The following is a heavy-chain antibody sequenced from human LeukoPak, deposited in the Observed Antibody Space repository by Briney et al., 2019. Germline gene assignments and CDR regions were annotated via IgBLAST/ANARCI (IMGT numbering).Heavy chain of an antibody. CDR2: IYYSGST. J-gene: IGHJ5*02. CDR3: ARVTQYCDFWSGYYTGPFDP. CDR1: GGSISSYY. V-gene: IGHV4-59*08. Sequence: PTETLSLTCTVSGGSISSYYWSWIRQPPGKGLEWIGYIYYSGSTNYNPSLKSRVTISVDTSKNQFSLKLSSVTAADTAVYYCARVTQYCDFWSGYYTGPFDPWGQGTLVTVSS. D-gene: IGHD3-3*01.